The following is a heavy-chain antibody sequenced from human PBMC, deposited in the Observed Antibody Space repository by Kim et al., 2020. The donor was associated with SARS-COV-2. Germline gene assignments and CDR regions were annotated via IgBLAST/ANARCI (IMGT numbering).Heavy chain of an antibody. CDR1: GFTFSSYG. CDR3: AKGYSSSWPHGDLFDY. CDR2: ISYDGSNK. Sequence: GGSLRLSCAASGFTFSSYGMHWVRQAPGKGLEWVAVISYDGSNKYYADSVKGRFTISRDNSKNTLYLQMNSLRAEDTAVYYCAKGYSSSWPHGDLFDYWGQGTLVTVSS. V-gene: IGHV3-30*18. J-gene: IGHJ4*02. D-gene: IGHD6-13*01.